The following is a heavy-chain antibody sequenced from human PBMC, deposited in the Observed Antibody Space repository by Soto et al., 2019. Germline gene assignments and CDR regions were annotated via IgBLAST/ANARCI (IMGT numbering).Heavy chain of an antibody. V-gene: IGHV3-53*05. J-gene: IGHJ3*01. CDR3: ETWHEWEHDYDV. CDR2: LYDVDGS. CDR1: GLTISGKKY. D-gene: IGHD1-1*01. Sequence: PGGSLRLSCAAFGLTISGKKYVAWVRQAPGKGLEWVSALYDVDGSFYADSVKGRFTTSSDSSKTTVYLQMNDLRPDDTAVYYCETWHEWEHDYDVWGQGTTVTVSS.